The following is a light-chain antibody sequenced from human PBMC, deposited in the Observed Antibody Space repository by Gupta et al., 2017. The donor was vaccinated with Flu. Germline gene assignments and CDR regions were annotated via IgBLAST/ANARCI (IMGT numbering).Light chain of an antibody. CDR2: AAS. CDR1: QGIRSW. Sequence: SSVYASVGDRVTITCRASQGIRSWLGWYKQKPGKAPKLLIYAASSWQRGVSSRFSGSGFGKDFTLTISSRQQEDFATYYCHQSNSFPPWTFGQGTKVEIK. CDR3: HQSNSFPPWT. J-gene: IGKJ1*01. V-gene: IGKV1-12*01.